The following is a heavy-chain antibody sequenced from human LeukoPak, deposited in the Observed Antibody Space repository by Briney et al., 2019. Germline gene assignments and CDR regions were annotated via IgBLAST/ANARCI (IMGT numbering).Heavy chain of an antibody. V-gene: IGHV3-30*02. Sequence: GGSLRLSCAASGFTFSSYGMHWVRQAPGKGLEWVAFIRYDGSNKYYADSVKGRFTISRDNSKNTLYLQMNTLRAEDTAVYYCARDLAGPPQEAFDIWGQGTMVTVSS. J-gene: IGHJ3*02. CDR2: IRYDGSNK. CDR3: ARDLAGPPQEAFDI. CDR1: GFTFSSYG.